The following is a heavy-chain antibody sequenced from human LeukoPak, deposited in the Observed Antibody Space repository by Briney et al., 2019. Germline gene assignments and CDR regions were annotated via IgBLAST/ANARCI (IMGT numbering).Heavy chain of an antibody. Sequence: ASVKVSCKASEYTFTGYYMHWVRQAPGQGLEWMGWINPNSGGTNYAQKFQGRVTTTRDTSISTAYMELSRLRSDDTAVYYCARDRDYYYYMDVWGKGTTVTVSS. J-gene: IGHJ6*03. CDR3: ARDRDYYYYMDV. CDR1: EYTFTGYY. V-gene: IGHV1-2*02. CDR2: INPNSGGT.